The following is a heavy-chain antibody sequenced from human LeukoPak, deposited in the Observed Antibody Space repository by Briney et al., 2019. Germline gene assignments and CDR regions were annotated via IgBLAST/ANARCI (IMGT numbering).Heavy chain of an antibody. D-gene: IGHD4-17*01. CDR2: ISSGSGTT. V-gene: IGHV3-48*01. J-gene: IGHJ4*02. CDR3: AKDRGNNYGVFDY. CDR1: GLIFSSYS. Sequence: PGGSLRLSCAASGLIFSSYSMNWVRQTPGKGLEWISYISSGSGTTYYGDSVQGRFITSRDNAKNSLHLQMNSLRAEDTGVCYCAKDRGNNYGVFDYWGQGILVTVSS.